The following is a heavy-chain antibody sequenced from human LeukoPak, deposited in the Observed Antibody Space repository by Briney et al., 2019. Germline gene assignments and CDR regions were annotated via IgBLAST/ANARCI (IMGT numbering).Heavy chain of an antibody. CDR2: INPSGGST. CDR1: GYTFTSYY. D-gene: IGHD3-10*01. V-gene: IGHV1-46*01. Sequence: AASVKVSCKASGYTFTSYYMHWVRQAPGQGLEWMGIINPSGGSTSYAQKFQGRVTMTRNTSISTAYMELSSLRSEDTAVYYCARGALWFGELLPYYFDYWGQGTLVTVSS. J-gene: IGHJ4*02. CDR3: ARGALWFGELLPYYFDY.